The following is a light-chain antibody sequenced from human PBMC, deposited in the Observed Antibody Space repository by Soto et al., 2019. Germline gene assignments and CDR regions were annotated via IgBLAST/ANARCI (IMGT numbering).Light chain of an antibody. CDR1: RSDVGSYNL. J-gene: IGLJ1*01. V-gene: IGLV2-23*01. Sequence: QSALTQPASVSGSPGQSITISCTGTRSDVGSYNLVSWYQQYPGKAPKLMIYEGSKRPSGVSDRFSGSKSGNTASLTISGLQAEDEADYYCCSYAGSSSYVFGTGTKVTVL. CDR2: EGS. CDR3: CSYAGSSSYV.